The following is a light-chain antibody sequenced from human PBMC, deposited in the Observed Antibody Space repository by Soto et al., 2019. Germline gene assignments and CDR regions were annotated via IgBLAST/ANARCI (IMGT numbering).Light chain of an antibody. CDR2: GAS. Sequence: EIGFTQSPGTLSLSPGEGATLSCRASQSVSTNFFAWYQQKPGQAPRLLIYGASTRATGIPDRFSGSGSGTDFTLTISRLEPEVFAVYYCQQYGRTSWTFGEGTKVDIK. CDR3: QQYGRTSWT. V-gene: IGKV3-20*01. J-gene: IGKJ1*01. CDR1: QSVSTNF.